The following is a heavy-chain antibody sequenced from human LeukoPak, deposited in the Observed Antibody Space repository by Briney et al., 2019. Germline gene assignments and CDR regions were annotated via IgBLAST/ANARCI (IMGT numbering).Heavy chain of an antibody. CDR2: INPNNGVT. D-gene: IGHD3-22*01. J-gene: IGHJ4*02. CDR3: ARDQHSSGYYYFDY. V-gene: IGHV1-2*02. Sequence: ASVKVSCKASGYTFTGYYMHWVRQAPGQGLEWMGWINPNNGVTNYAQNFQGRVTMTRDTSISTAYMELSSLRSDDTAVYYCARDQHSSGYYYFDYWGQGTLVTVSS. CDR1: GYTFTGYY.